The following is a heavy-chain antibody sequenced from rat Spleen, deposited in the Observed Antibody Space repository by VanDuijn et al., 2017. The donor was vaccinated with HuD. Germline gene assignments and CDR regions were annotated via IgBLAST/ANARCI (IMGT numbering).Heavy chain of an antibody. CDR3: VRGGRGIDY. D-gene: IGHD1-12*02. CDR2: VWSGGSA. Sequence: QVQVMESGPGLVQPSETLSLTCTVSGFSLTDYNVHWVRQPPGKGLEWMGAVWSGGSADYNSTLKSRLTFSRDTSKNQIFLKMNGLQSEDTATYYCVRGGRGIDYWGQGVMVTVSS. J-gene: IGHJ2*01. V-gene: IGHV2-45*01. CDR1: GFSLTDYN.